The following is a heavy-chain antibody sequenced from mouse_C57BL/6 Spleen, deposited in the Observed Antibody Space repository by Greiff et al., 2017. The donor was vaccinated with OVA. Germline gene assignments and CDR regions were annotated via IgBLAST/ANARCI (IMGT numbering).Heavy chain of an antibody. CDR1: GYTFTSYW. CDR3: ARGDSSGYFDY. D-gene: IGHD3-2*02. V-gene: IGHV1-61*01. CDR2: IYPSDSET. Sequence: QVQLQQSGAELVRPGSSVKLSCKASGYTFTSYWMDWVKQRPGQGLEWIGNIYPSDSETHYNQKFKDKATLTVDKSSSTAYMQLSSLTSEDSAVYYCARGDSSGYFDYWGQGTTLTVSS. J-gene: IGHJ2*01.